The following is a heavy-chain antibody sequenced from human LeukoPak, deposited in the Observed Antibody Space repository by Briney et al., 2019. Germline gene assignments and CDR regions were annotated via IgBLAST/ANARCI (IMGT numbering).Heavy chain of an antibody. CDR1: GFTFSTHA. Sequence: GGSLRLSCAASGFTFSTHAMSWVRQAPGNGLEWVSAISGNDGSTYYADSVKGRFTISRDNSRNTLYLQMNSLRAEDTAIYYCAGQIGYFDYWGQGALVTVSS. CDR2: ISGNDGST. CDR3: AGQIGYFDY. V-gene: IGHV3-23*01. J-gene: IGHJ4*02.